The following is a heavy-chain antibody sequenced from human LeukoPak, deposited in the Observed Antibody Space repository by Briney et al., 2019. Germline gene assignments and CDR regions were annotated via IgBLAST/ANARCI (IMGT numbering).Heavy chain of an antibody. D-gene: IGHD2-2*01. CDR3: ARGGYCSSTSCPLYYMDV. CDR1: GFTFRSHA. CDR2: ISYDGSNK. V-gene: IGHV3-30-3*01. Sequence: PGGSLRLSCAASGFTFRSHAMHWVRQAPGKGLEWVAVISYDGSNKYYADSVKGRFTISRDNSKNTLYLQMNSLRAEDTAVYYCARGGYCSSTSCPLYYMDVWGKGTTVTVSS. J-gene: IGHJ6*03.